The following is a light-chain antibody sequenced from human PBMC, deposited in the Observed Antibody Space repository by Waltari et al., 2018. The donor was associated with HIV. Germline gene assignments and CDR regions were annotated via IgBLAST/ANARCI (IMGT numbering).Light chain of an antibody. J-gene: IGKJ3*01. Sequence: DIQMTQSPSSLSTSVGDRVILTCRASQFINNHLNWYQQKPGKAPRLLISAASSLQSGVPSRFSGCGSGTDFTLTINDLQPEDFATYYCQHTYSSPFIFGLGTKVHMK. CDR2: AAS. V-gene: IGKV1-39*01. CDR3: QHTYSSPFI. CDR1: QFINNH.